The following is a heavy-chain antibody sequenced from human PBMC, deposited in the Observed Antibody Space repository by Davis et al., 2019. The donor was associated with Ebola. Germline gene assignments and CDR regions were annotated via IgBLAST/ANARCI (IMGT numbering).Heavy chain of an antibody. D-gene: IGHD4-23*01. CDR1: GGSISSSSYY. Sequence: MPSETLSLTCTVSGGSISSSSYYWGWIRQPPGKGLEWIGSIYYSGSTYYNPSLKSRVTISVDTSKNQFSLKVESVSATDTAVYFCARNHNGGWFDSWGQGTLVTVSS. CDR3: ARNHNGGWFDS. V-gene: IGHV4-39*01. J-gene: IGHJ5*01. CDR2: IYYSGST.